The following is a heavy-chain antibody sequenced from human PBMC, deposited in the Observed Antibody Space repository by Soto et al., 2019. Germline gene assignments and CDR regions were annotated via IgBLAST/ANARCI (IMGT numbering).Heavy chain of an antibody. Sequence: EVQLVESGGGLVKPGGYLRLSCAASGFIFSSYSMNWVRQAPGKGLEWVSSISSSSSYIYYADSVKGRFTISRDNAKNSLYLQMNSLRAEDTAVYYCARNSGQHLDYWGQGTLVTVSS. CDR2: ISSSSSYI. J-gene: IGHJ4*02. V-gene: IGHV3-21*01. CDR1: GFIFSSYS. CDR3: ARNSGQHLDY. D-gene: IGHD5-12*01.